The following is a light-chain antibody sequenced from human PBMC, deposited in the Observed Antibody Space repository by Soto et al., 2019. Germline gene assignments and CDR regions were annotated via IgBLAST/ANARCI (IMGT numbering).Light chain of an antibody. J-gene: IGKJ4*01. CDR1: QGISSW. V-gene: IGKV1-12*01. CDR2: TAS. Sequence: DIQMTQSPSSVSASVGDRVTITCRAIQGISSWLAWYQQKPGKAPNLLIHTASSLQSGVPSSFSGGGSGPDFTLNISSLQPEDFATSYCQKANSFPLTFGGGNNLEIK. CDR3: QKANSFPLT.